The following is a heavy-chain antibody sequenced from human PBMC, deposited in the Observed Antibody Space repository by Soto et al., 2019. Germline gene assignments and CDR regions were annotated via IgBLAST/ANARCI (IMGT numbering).Heavy chain of an antibody. V-gene: IGHV3-23*01. J-gene: IGHJ6*03. CDR2: ISGSGGST. D-gene: IGHD6-13*01. CDR3: AKDSRPTPGIAKAYYYYMDV. CDR1: GFTFSSYA. Sequence: GGSLRLSCAASGFTFSSYAMSWVRQAPGKGLEWVSAISGSGGSTYYADSVKGRFTISRDNSKNTLYLQMNSLRAEDTAVYYCAKDSRPTPGIAKAYYYYMDVWGKGTAVTVSS.